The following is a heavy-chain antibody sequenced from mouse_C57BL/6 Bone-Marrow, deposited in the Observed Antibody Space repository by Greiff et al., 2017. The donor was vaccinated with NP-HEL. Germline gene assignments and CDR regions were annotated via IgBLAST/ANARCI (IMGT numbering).Heavy chain of an antibody. CDR3: ARVGYDYALYYFDY. D-gene: IGHD2-4*01. V-gene: IGHV2-2*01. CDR2: IWSGGST. Sequence: VQRVESGPGLVQPSQSLSITCTVSGFSLTSYGVHWVRQSPGKGLEWLGVIWSGGSTDYNAAFISRLSISKDNSKSQVFFKMNSLQADDTAIYYCARVGYDYALYYFDYWGQGTTLTVSS. J-gene: IGHJ2*01. CDR1: GFSLTSYG.